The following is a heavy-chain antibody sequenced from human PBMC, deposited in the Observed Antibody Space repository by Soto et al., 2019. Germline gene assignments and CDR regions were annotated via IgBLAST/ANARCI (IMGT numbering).Heavy chain of an antibody. V-gene: IGHV3-7*01. CDR1: GFTFSSYW. J-gene: IGHJ4*02. CDR2: IKQDGSEK. Sequence: GGSLRLSCAASGFTFSSYWMSWVHQAPGKGLEWVANIKQDGSEKYYVDSVKGRFTISRDNAKNSLYLQMNSLRTEDTAVYYCASSLHPRYKPFDYWGQGALVTVSS. D-gene: IGHD1-20*01. CDR3: ASSLHPRYKPFDY.